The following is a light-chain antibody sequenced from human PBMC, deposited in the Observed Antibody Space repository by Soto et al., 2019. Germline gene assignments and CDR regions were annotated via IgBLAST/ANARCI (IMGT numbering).Light chain of an antibody. CDR1: QTISTN. Sequence: EIVMTQSPATLSVSPGERATLFCGASQTISTNLAWYQQKPGQAPRLLIYGTSNTATGIPARFSGSRSGTDFTLTISSLEPEDFAVYYCQQYRTSPYTFGQGTKVDIK. J-gene: IGKJ2*01. CDR2: GTS. V-gene: IGKV3D-15*02. CDR3: QQYRTSPYT.